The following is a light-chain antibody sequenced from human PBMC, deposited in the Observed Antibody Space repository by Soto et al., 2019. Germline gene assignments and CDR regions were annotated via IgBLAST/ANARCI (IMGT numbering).Light chain of an antibody. CDR3: QERSNWPPT. Sequence: VLTQSPATLSLSPGERATLSCRASQSVTSYLAWYQQKPGQAPRLLIHDTSNRATGIPARFSGSGSGTDFTLTISSLETEDFAVYYCQERSNWPPTFGGGTKVEIK. V-gene: IGKV3-11*01. CDR2: DTS. J-gene: IGKJ4*01. CDR1: QSVTSY.